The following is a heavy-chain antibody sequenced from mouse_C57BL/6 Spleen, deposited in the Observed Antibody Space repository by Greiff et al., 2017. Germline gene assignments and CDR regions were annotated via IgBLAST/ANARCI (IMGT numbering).Heavy chain of an antibody. J-gene: IGHJ3*01. Sequence: QVQLQQSGAELVRPGASVTLSCKASGYTFTDYEMHWVKQTPVHGLEWIGAIDPENGGTAYNQKFKGKAILTADKSSSTAYMELRSLTSEDSAVYYCTRFDYYPYWGQGTLVTVSA. CDR2: IDPENGGT. CDR3: TRFDYYPY. D-gene: IGHD1-1*01. CDR1: GYTFTDYE. V-gene: IGHV1-15*01.